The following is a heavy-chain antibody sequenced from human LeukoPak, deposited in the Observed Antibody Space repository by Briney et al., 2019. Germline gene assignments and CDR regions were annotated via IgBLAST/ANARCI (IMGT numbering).Heavy chain of an antibody. J-gene: IGHJ5*02. CDR3: ARVTMVAAASYNWFVP. CDR1: GFTFSNYG. Sequence: GGSLRLSCAASGFTFSNYGMHWVRQAPGKGLEWVAVIWSDGSNKYYADSVRGRFTISRDNSKNTLYLQMNSLRAEDTAVYYCARVTMVAAASYNWFVPWGQGTLVTVSS. CDR2: IWSDGSNK. V-gene: IGHV3-33*01. D-gene: IGHD2-15*01.